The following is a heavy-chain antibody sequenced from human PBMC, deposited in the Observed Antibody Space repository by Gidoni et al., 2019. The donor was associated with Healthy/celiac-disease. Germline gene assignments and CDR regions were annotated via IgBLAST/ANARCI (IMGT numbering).Heavy chain of an antibody. CDR3: ARDGTTMIVVVHDAFDI. Sequence: EVQLVESGGGLVQPGGSLRLSCSASGFPFSSYSMNWVRQAPGKGLEWVSYISSSSSTIYYADSVKGRFTISRDNAKNSLYLQMNSLRDEDTAVYYCARDGTTMIVVVHDAFDIWGQGTMVTVSS. V-gene: IGHV3-48*02. CDR1: GFPFSSYS. D-gene: IGHD3-22*01. CDR2: ISSSSSTI. J-gene: IGHJ3*02.